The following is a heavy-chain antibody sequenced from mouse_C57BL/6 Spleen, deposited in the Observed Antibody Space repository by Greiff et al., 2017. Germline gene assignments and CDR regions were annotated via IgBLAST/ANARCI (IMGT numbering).Heavy chain of an antibody. CDR1: GFTFSDYG. Sequence: EVQLVESGGGLVKPGGSLKLSCAASGFTFSDYGMHWVRQAPEKGLAWVAYISSGSSTIYYADPVKGRFTISRDNAKNTLFLQMTSLRSEDTAMYYCARRNSNRGDAMDYWGQGTSVTVSS. CDR2: ISSGSSTI. J-gene: IGHJ4*01. V-gene: IGHV5-17*01. CDR3: ARRNSNRGDAMDY. D-gene: IGHD2-5*01.